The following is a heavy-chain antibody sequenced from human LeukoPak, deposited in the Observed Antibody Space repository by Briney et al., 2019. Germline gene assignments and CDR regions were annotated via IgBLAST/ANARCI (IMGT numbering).Heavy chain of an antibody. V-gene: IGHV1-46*01. CDR2: INPSGGST. J-gene: IGHJ3*02. CDR1: GYTFTSYY. CDR3: ARVFAAIVGHRDAFDI. Sequence: GASVKVSCKASGYTFTSYYMHWVRQAPGQGLEWMGIINPSGGSTSYAQKFQGRVTMTRDTSTGTVYMELSSLRSEDTAVYYCARVFAAIVGHRDAFDIWGQGTMVTASS. D-gene: IGHD3-22*01.